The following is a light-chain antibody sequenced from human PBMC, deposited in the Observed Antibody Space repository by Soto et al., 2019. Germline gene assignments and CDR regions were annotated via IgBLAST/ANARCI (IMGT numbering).Light chain of an antibody. CDR2: DVS. Sequence: QSALTQPASVSGSPGQSITISCTGTSSDIGGYDYVSWYQQYPGKAPKLMIYDVSNRPSGVSDRFSGSKSANTASLTISGLKAEKGANYYCTPYTPGSSLYVFETGTKVTAL. V-gene: IGLV2-14*01. J-gene: IGLJ1*01. CDR1: SSDIGGYDY. CDR3: TPYTPGSSLYV.